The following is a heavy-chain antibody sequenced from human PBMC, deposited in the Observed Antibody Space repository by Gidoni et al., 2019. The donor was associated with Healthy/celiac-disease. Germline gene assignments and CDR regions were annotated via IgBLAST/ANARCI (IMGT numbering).Heavy chain of an antibody. V-gene: IGHV3-23*01. CDR3: AKDGSSPDVPAANLGFDP. CDR2: ISGSGGST. J-gene: IGHJ5*02. CDR1: GFTFSSYA. Sequence: EVQLLESGGGLVQPGGSLRLSCAASGFTFSSYAMSWVRQAPGKGLEWVSAISGSGGSTYYADSVKGRFTISRDNSKNTLYLQMNSLRAEDTAVYYCAKDGSSPDVPAANLGFDPWGQGTLVTVSS. D-gene: IGHD2-2*01.